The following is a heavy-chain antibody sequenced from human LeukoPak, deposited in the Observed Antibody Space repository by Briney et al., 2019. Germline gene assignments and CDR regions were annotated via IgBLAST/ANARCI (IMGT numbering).Heavy chain of an antibody. CDR2: IYHSGST. D-gene: IGHD6-6*01. Sequence: SGTLSLTCAVSGGSISSSNWWSWVRQPPGKGLEWIGEIYHSGSTNYNPSLKSRVTISVDASKNQFSLKLSSVTAADTAVYYCARVRAARPRGFDYWGQGTLVTVSS. V-gene: IGHV4-4*02. CDR3: ARVRAARPRGFDY. CDR1: GGSISSSNW. J-gene: IGHJ4*02.